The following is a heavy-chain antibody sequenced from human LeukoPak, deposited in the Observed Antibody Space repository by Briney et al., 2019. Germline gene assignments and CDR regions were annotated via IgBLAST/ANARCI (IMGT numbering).Heavy chain of an antibody. CDR3: ARETTVTTDGGNYYYYGMDV. CDR1: GFTVSSNY. CDR2: IYSGGST. Sequence: GGSLRLSCAASGFTVSSNYMSWVRQAPEKGLEWVSVIYSGGSTYYADSVKGRFTISRDNSKNTLYLQMNSLRAEDTAVYYCARETTVTTDGGNYYYYGMDVWGQGTTVTVSS. D-gene: IGHD4-17*01. V-gene: IGHV3-53*01. J-gene: IGHJ6*02.